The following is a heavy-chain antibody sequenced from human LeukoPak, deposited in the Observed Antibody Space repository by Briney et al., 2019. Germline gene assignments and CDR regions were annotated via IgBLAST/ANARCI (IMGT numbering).Heavy chain of an antibody. J-gene: IGHJ4*02. Sequence: PGRSLRLSCAASGFTFSSYGMHWVHQAPGKGLEWVAVISYDGSNKYYADSVKGRFTISRDNSKNTLYLQMNSLRAEDTAVYYCAKAPSGYEPYFDYWGQGTLVTVSS. CDR2: ISYDGSNK. CDR3: AKAPSGYEPYFDY. CDR1: GFTFSSYG. V-gene: IGHV3-30*18. D-gene: IGHD5-12*01.